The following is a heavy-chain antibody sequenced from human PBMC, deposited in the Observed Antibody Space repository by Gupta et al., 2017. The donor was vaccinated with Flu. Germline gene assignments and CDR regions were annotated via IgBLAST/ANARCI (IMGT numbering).Heavy chain of an antibody. CDR3: ARGPFSSGWYSIDY. CDR1: TDHY. CDR2: INPNTGGT. V-gene: IGHV1-2*02. D-gene: IGHD6-19*01. Sequence: TDHYIHWVRLAPGQGLEWMGWINPNTGGTNYAPSFQGRVTMSRDTSITTAYMDLSRLRSDDTAFYFCARGPFSSGWYSIDYWGQGTQVTVSS. J-gene: IGHJ4*02.